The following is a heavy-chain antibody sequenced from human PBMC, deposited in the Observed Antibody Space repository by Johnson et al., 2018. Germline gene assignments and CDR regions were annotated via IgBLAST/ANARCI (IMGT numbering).Heavy chain of an antibody. D-gene: IGHD4-17*01. CDR3: ARPKNYGDYSEYFQH. Sequence: QVQLVQSGGGVVQPGRSLRLSCAASGFTFSSYGMHWVRQAPGKGLAWAAVISHDGSYKYYADPVKGRFTISRDNPKNTLYLQMNSLRAEDTAVYYCARPKNYGDYSEYFQHWGQGTLVTVSS. V-gene: IGHV3-30*03. J-gene: IGHJ1*01. CDR2: ISHDGSYK. CDR1: GFTFSSYG.